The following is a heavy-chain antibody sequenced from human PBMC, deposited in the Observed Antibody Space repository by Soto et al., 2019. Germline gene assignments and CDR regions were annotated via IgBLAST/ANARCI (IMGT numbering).Heavy chain of an antibody. CDR2: ISSSGSII. V-gene: IGHV3-11*01. CDR1: GFTFSDYY. J-gene: IGHJ4*02. D-gene: IGHD3-22*01. CDR3: ARDQGYYESSGYFDY. Sequence: QVQLVESWGGLVKPGGSLRLSCAASGFTFSDYYMSWIRQAPGKGLEWVSYISSSGSIIYYADYLKGRFTISRDNSKNALYLQVNSLRAEDTAVYYCARDQGYYESSGYFDYWGQGTLVTVSS.